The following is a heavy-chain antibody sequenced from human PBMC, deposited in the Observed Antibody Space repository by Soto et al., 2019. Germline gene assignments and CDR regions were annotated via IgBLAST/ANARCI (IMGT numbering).Heavy chain of an antibody. V-gene: IGHV3-23*01. D-gene: IGHD1-7*01. CDR1: GFTFSSYA. CDR2: ISGSGGST. CDR3: TIFTWDNWNYIDY. Sequence: AGGSLRLSCAASGFTFSSYAMSWVRPAPGKVLEWVSAISGSGGSTYYADSVKGRFTISRDNSKNTLYLQMNSLRAEDTAVYYLTIFTWDNWNYIDYGGQVTLVTGS. J-gene: IGHJ4*02.